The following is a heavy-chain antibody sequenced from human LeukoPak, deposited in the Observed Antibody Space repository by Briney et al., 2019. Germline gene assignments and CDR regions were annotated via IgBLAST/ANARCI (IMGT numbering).Heavy chain of an antibody. CDR2: INPNSGGT. CDR3: ASGGYAYGFLDY. D-gene: IGHD5-18*01. Sequence: GASVKVSCKASGYNFTDYYMHWVRQAPGQGLEWMGWINPNSGGTDYAQKFQGRVTMTRDTSISTAYMELTRLRSDDTAVYYCASGGYAYGFLDYWGQGTLVTVSS. J-gene: IGHJ4*02. CDR1: GYNFTDYY. V-gene: IGHV1-2*02.